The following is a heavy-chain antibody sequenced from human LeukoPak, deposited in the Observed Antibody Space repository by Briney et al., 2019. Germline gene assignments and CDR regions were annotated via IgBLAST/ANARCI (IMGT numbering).Heavy chain of an antibody. V-gene: IGHV1-69*13. Sequence: SVKVSCKASGGTFRSYAISWVRQAPGQGLEWTGGIIPIFGTANYAQKSQGRVTITADESTSTAYMELSSLRSEDTAVYYCARDQGYRYGYGDFDYWGQGTLVTVSS. CDR1: GGTFRSYA. CDR3: ARDQGYRYGYGDFDY. D-gene: IGHD5-18*01. CDR2: IIPIFGTA. J-gene: IGHJ4*02.